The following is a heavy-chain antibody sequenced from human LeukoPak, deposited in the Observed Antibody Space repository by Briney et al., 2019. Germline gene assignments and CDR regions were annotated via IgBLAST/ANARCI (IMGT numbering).Heavy chain of an antibody. V-gene: IGHV4-30-2*01. Sequence: SETLSLTCAVSGGSISSGGYSWSWIRQPPGKGLEWIGYIYHSGSTYYNPSLKSRVTISVDTSKNQFSLKLSSVTAADTAVYYCARGKQWLDDYFDYWGQGTLVTVSS. J-gene: IGHJ4*02. CDR2: IYHSGST. CDR3: ARGKQWLDDYFDY. CDR1: GGSISSGGYS. D-gene: IGHD6-19*01.